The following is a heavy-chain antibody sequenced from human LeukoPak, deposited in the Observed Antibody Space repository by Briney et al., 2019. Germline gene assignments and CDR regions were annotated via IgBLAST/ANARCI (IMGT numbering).Heavy chain of an antibody. Sequence: KPSETLSLTCAVYGGSFSGYYWSWIRQPPEKGLEWIGEINHSGSTNYNPSLKSRVTISVDTSKNQFSLKLSSVTAADTAVYYCATSSQYSGSYLPPPEGFYGMDVWGQGTTVTVSS. CDR3: ATSSQYSGSYLPPPEGFYGMDV. CDR1: GGSFSGYY. CDR2: INHSGST. D-gene: IGHD1-26*01. V-gene: IGHV4-34*01. J-gene: IGHJ6*02.